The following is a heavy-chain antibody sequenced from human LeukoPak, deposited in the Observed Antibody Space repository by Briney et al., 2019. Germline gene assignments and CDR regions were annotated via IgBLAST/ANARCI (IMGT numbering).Heavy chain of an antibody. CDR1: GGTFSIYA. V-gene: IGHV1-69*04. CDR2: IIPILGIA. CDR3: ARVDTAMVIDY. Sequence: SVKVSCKASGGTFSIYAISWVRQAPGQGLEWMGRIIPILGIANYAQKFQGRVTITADKSTSTAYMELSSLRSEDTAVYYCARVDTAMVIDYWGQGTLVTVSS. J-gene: IGHJ4*02. D-gene: IGHD5-18*01.